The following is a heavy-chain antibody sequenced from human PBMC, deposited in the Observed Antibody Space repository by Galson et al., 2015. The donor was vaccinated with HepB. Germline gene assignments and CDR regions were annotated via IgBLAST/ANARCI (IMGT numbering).Heavy chain of an antibody. CDR1: GGTFSSYA. Sequence: SVKVSCKASGGTFSSYAISWVRQAPGQGLEWMGGIIPIFGTANYAQKFQGRVTITADESTSTAYMELSSLRSADTAVYYCARDTNYYGPFSGFDYWGQGTLVTVSS. D-gene: IGHD3-10*01. CDR2: IIPIFGTA. V-gene: IGHV1-69*13. CDR3: ARDTNYYGPFSGFDY. J-gene: IGHJ4*02.